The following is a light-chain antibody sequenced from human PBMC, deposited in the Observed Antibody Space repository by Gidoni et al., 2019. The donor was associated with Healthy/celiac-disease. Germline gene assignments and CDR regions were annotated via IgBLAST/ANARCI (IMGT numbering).Light chain of an antibody. Sequence: EIVLTQSPATLSLPPGESATISCRASQSVSSYLAGYQQTPGQAPSLLIYEASNRATGIPARFSGSESVTDFTLTISSLEPEDFAVYYCQQRSNWLITFGQGTRLEIK. CDR1: QSVSSY. CDR3: QQRSNWLIT. V-gene: IGKV3-11*01. CDR2: EAS. J-gene: IGKJ5*01.